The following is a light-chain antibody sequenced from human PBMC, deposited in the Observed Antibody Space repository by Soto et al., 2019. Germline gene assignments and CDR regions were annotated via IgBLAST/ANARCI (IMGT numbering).Light chain of an antibody. CDR3: QQYDNSPIT. V-gene: IGKV3-20*01. CDR1: QSVSNNY. CDR2: GAS. J-gene: IGKJ5*01. Sequence: EIVLTQSPGTLSLSPGARAPLSCRASQSVSNNYLAWYQQKPGQAPRLLIYGASNRATGVPDRFSGTGSETDFTLTISRLEPEDFAVYDCQQYDNSPITFGQGTRLDIK.